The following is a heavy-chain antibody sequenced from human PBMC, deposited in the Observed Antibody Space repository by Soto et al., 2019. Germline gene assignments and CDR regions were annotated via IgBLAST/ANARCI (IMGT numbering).Heavy chain of an antibody. Sequence: PGESLKISCKGSGYSFTSYWISWVRQMPGKGLEWMGRIDPSDSYTNYSPSFQGHVTISADKSISTAYLQWSSLKASDTAMYYCARVTCGNSYYYGMDVWGQGTTVTVSS. D-gene: IGHD4-4*01. J-gene: IGHJ6*02. CDR1: GYSFTSYW. CDR3: ARVTCGNSYYYGMDV. V-gene: IGHV5-10-1*01. CDR2: IDPSDSYT.